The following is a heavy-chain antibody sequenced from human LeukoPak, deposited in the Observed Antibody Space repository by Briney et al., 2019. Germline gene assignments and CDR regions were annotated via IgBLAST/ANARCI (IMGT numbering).Heavy chain of an antibody. J-gene: IGHJ4*02. CDR3: TKYGDYGPNLVEGDY. CDR2: IRSKAYGGTT. V-gene: IGHV3-49*03. CDR1: GFTFGDYA. D-gene: IGHD4-17*01. Sequence: GGSLRLSCTASGFTFGDYAMSWCRQAAGKGLKWVGFIRSKAYGGTTEYAASVKGRFTISRDDSKSIAYLQMNSLKTEDTAVYYCTKYGDYGPNLVEGDYWGQGTLVTASS.